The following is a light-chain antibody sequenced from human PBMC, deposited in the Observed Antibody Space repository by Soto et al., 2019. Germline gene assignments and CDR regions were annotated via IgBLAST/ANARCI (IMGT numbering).Light chain of an antibody. Sequence: QSVLTQPPSASVSPGQSVTISCTGTSSDVGAYDYVSWYQQHPGEAPKLMIYEVTKRPSGVPDRFSGSKSGNTASLTVSGLQAEDEADYYCSSYANTNNFVFGTGTKVTVL. CDR2: EVT. CDR3: SSYANTNNFV. V-gene: IGLV2-8*01. J-gene: IGLJ1*01. CDR1: SSDVGAYDY.